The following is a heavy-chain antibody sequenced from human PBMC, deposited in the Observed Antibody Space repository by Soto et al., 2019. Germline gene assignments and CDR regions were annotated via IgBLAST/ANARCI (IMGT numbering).Heavy chain of an antibody. CDR3: VRDTEPNSYNSYYYGMDV. J-gene: IGHJ6*02. CDR2: ISYDGSDK. Sequence: GGSLRLSCAASGFTFSNYAMHWVRQAPGKGLEWVAVISYDGSDKYNANSVKGRFTISRDNSKNALYLQMNSLRAEDTAVYYCVRDTEPNSYNSYYYGMDVWGQGTTVTVSS. CDR1: GFTFSNYA. V-gene: IGHV3-30-3*01. D-gene: IGHD1-1*01.